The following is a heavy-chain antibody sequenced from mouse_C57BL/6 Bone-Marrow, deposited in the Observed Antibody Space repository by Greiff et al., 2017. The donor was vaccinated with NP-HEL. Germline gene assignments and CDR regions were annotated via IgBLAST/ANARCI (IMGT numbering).Heavy chain of an antibody. CDR1: GYTFTSYW. J-gene: IGHJ1*03. CDR3: AGSSYWYFDV. CDR2: IDPSDSYT. D-gene: IGHD1-1*01. Sequence: QVQLKQPGAELVRPGTSVKLSCKASGYTFTSYWMHWVKQRPGQGLEWIGVIDPSDSYTNYNQKFKGKATLTVDTSSSTAYMQLSSLTSEDSAVYYCAGSSYWYFDVWGTGTTVTVSS. V-gene: IGHV1-59*01.